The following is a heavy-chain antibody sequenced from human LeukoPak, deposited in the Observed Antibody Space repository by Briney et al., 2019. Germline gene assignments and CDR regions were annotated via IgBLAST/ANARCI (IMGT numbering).Heavy chain of an antibody. D-gene: IGHD3-10*01. J-gene: IGHJ6*03. CDR2: INLSAGST. CDR3: ARDSGRNYYGSRSYYRRYYYYMDV. V-gene: IGHV1-46*01. Sequence: ASVKVSCKASGYTFTSYYIHWVRQAPGQGLAWMGIINLSAGSTSYAQKFQGRLTMTRDTSTSTVYMELRSLRSDDTAVYYCARDSGRNYYGSRSYYRRYYYYMDVWGKGTTVTVSS. CDR1: GYTFTSYY.